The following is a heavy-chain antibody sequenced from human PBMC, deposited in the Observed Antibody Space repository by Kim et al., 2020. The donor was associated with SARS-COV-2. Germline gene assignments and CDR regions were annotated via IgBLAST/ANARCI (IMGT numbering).Heavy chain of an antibody. D-gene: IGHD3-16*01. V-gene: IGHV3-23*01. J-gene: IGHJ4*02. Sequence: NGRSTIHRENSKNTLYLQMHSLRAEDTAVYYCAKERYMITFGGAKPGIDYWGQGTLVTVSS. CDR3: AKERYMITFGGAKPGIDY.